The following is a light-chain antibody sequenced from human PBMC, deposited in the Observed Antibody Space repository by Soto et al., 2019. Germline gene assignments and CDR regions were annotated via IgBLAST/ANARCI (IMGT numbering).Light chain of an antibody. Sequence: QSALTQPRSVSGSPGQSVAISCTGTSSDVGAYNYVSWYQQYPGKAPKLMIYDVNKRPSGVPDRFSGAKSGNTASLTISGHQAEDEADYYCCSYGGSYEVFGGGTKLTVL. V-gene: IGLV2-11*01. J-gene: IGLJ2*01. CDR3: CSYGGSYEV. CDR1: SSDVGAYNY. CDR2: DVN.